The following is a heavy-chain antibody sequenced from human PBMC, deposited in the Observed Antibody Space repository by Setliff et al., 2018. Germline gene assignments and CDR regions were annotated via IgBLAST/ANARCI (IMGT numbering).Heavy chain of an antibody. V-gene: IGHV4-30-4*08. CDR1: GDSISSGDYF. Sequence: PSETPSLTCTVSGDSISSGDYFWSWIRQPPGKGLEWIAYIYHSGSAYYNPSLKSRVTMSVDTSKNQFSLHLTSVTAADTAVYYCAREVGTSTSSDAFDVWGQGMMVTVSS. J-gene: IGHJ3*01. CDR2: IYHSGSA. D-gene: IGHD1-26*01. CDR3: AREVGTSTSSDAFDV.